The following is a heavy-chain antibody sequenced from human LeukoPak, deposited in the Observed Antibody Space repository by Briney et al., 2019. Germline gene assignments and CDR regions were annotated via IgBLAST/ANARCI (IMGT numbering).Heavy chain of an antibody. CDR2: ISINTDT. CDR1: GIAVTGNY. Sequence: PGGSLTLSCAASGIAVTGNYMSWARQPPGKGLEWVSFISINTDTFYADSVRGRFTISRDSSKNTLFLQMNSLRDEDSAVYYCAIAQSWDELFDSWGQGTLVTVSS. CDR3: AIAQSWDELFDS. D-gene: IGHD1-1*01. J-gene: IGHJ4*02. V-gene: IGHV3-53*01.